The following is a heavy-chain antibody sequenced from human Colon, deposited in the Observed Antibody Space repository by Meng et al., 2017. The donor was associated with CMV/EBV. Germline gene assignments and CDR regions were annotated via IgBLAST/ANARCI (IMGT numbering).Heavy chain of an antibody. J-gene: IGHJ4*02. D-gene: IGHD6-19*01. CDR2: IRTRPNGYAT. Sequence: GGSLRLSCAASGFTFSSYAMSWVRQAPGKGLEWVGRIRTRPNGYATAYAASVEGRFTISRDDSENTAYLQMNSLRTEDTAVYYCAVLAVAEPISYWGQGTLVTVSS. CDR3: AVLAVAEPISY. V-gene: IGHV3-73*01. CDR1: GFTFSSYA.